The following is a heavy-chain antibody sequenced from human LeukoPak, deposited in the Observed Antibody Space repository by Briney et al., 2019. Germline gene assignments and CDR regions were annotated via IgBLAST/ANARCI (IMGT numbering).Heavy chain of an antibody. CDR2: IYYSGST. CDR1: GGSFSSSSYY. D-gene: IGHD1-1*01. V-gene: IGHV4-39*01. CDR3: ASLKNVDFFDY. Sequence: SETLSLTCTVSGGSFSSSSYYWGWIRQPPGRGLEWIGSIYYSGSTYYNPSLKSRVTISVDTSKNQFSLKLSSVTATDTAVYYCASLKNVDFFDYWGQGTLVTVSS. J-gene: IGHJ4*02.